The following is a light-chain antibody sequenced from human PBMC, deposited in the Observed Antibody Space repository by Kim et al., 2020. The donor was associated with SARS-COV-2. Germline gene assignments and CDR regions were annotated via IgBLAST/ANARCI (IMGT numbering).Light chain of an antibody. CDR1: SSNIGTDDD. CDR2: NYP. V-gene: IGLV1-40*03. CDR3: QSYDSSLTAVG. J-gene: IGLJ2*01. Sequence: RFTISYTGNSSNIGTDDDVHWYHQLPGTAPHCLIYNYPNRPSGVPDRFSGSKSGATASLAITGLRAEDEGDYYSQSYDSSLTAVGFGRGTQLTVL.